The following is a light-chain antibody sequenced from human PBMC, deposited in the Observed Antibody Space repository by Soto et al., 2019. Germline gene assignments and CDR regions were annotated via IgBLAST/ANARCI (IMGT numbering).Light chain of an antibody. Sequence: EIVMTQSPGTLSLSPGERATLSCRASQSISSNLAWYQQKRGQTPRLLMYGASTRAPGIPDRFSGSGSGTEFTLAISSLQSVDFAVYYCQHYNNLPLTFGGGTEVEIK. J-gene: IGKJ4*01. CDR1: QSISSN. V-gene: IGKV3-15*01. CDR2: GAS. CDR3: QHYNNLPLT.